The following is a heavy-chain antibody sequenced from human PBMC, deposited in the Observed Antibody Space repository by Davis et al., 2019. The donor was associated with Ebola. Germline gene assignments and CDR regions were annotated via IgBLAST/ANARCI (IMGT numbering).Heavy chain of an antibody. V-gene: IGHV5-51*01. J-gene: IGHJ4*02. CDR1: GYSFTSYW. CDR2: IYPGDSET. Sequence: GESLKISCKGSGYSFTSYWIAWVRQMPGKGLECMGIIYPGDSETRYSPSFQGQVTIPADNFFTTAYLQWSSLKASDTAMYYCARHSSVATREGSDYWGQGTLVTVSS. D-gene: IGHD6-6*01. CDR3: ARHSSVATREGSDY.